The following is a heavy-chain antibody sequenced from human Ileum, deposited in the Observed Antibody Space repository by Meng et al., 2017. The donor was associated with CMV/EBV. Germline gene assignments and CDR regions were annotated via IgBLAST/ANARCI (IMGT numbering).Heavy chain of an antibody. J-gene: IGHJ6*02. V-gene: IGHV6-1*01. CDR2: TYYRSKWYN. CDR1: GDSVSNNNAA. CDR3: ARDWGGMGV. D-gene: IGHD3-16*01. Sequence: QVQLQQSGPGLGKPSQTLSLTCAISGDSVSNNNAAWNWIRQSPSRGLECLGRTYYRSKWYNDYAESVRSRITINPDISKNQVSLQLNSVGPEDTAVYYCARDWGGMGVWGQGITVTVSS.